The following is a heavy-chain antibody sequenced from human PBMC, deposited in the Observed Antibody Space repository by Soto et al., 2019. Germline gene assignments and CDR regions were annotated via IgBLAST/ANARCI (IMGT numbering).Heavy chain of an antibody. CDR2: IYHSGST. J-gene: IGHJ4*02. CDR1: GGSISSSNW. D-gene: IGHD6-13*01. CDR3: ARGIAVAAAAAFDY. Sequence: PSETLSLTXAVSGGSISSSNWWSWVRQPPGKGLEWIGEIYHSGSTNYNPSLKSRVTISVDKSKNQFSLKLSSVTAADTAVYYCARGIAVAAAAAFDYWGQGTLVTVSS. V-gene: IGHV4-4*02.